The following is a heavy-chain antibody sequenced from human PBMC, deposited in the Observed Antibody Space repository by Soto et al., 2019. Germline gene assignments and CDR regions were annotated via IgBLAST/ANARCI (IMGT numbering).Heavy chain of an antibody. V-gene: IGHV4-61*01. CDR2: IYYSGST. CDR1: GGSVSSGSYY. CDR3: ARAPAGYDILTGYYRVTFDY. J-gene: IGHJ4*02. D-gene: IGHD3-9*01. Sequence: SETLSLTCTVSGGSVSSGSYYWSWIRQPPGKGLEWIGYIYYSGSTNYNPSLKSRVTISVDTSKNQFSLKLSSVTAADTAVYYCARAPAGYDILTGYYRVTFDYWGQGTLVTVS.